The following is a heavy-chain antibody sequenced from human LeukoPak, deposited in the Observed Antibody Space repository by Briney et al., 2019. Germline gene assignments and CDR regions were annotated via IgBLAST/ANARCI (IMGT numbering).Heavy chain of an antibody. V-gene: IGHV3-53*01. Sequence: SGGSLRLSCAASGFTVSSNYMSWVRQAPGKGLEWVSVIYSGGSTYYADSVKGRFAISRDNSNNTLYLQMNSLRAEDTAIYYCAKGNSGCSSTSCYAGSLGYWGQGTQVTVSS. D-gene: IGHD2-2*01. CDR1: GFTVSSNY. J-gene: IGHJ4*02. CDR2: IYSGGST. CDR3: AKGNSGCSSTSCYAGSLGY.